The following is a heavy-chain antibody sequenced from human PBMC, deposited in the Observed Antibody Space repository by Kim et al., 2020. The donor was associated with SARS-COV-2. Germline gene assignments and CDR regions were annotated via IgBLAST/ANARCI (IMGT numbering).Heavy chain of an antibody. D-gene: IGHD2-2*01. V-gene: IGHV3-15*01. CDR3: TTWPMR. CDR1: GISFGTVC. J-gene: IGHJ4*02. CDR2: IKSNDDGANS. Sequence: GGSLRLSCVASGISFGTVCMSWVRQAPGKGLEWIAGIKSNDDGANSAEAAQGKVSFTISSDDSTNTLYMLMNSAEDKDAGVYYCTTWPMRWGQGTLVTVS.